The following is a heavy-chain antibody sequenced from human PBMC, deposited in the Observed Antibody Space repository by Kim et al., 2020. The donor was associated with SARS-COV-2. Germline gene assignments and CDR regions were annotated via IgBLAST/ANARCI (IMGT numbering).Heavy chain of an antibody. V-gene: IGHV4-34*01. CDR3: ARAPRYYYGSGSDY. J-gene: IGHJ4*02. Sequence: NPSLKDRVTLSVDTSKTQFPLKLSSVTAADTAVYYCARAPRYYYGSGSDYWGQGTLVTVSS. D-gene: IGHD3-10*01.